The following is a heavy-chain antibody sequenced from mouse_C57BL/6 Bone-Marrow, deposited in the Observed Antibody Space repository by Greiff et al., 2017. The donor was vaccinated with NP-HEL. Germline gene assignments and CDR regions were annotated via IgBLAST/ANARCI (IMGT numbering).Heavy chain of an antibody. Sequence: QVQLQQSGAELVRPGASVTLSCKASGYTFTDYEMHWVKQTPVHGLEWIGAIDPETGGTAYNQKFKGKAILTADKSSSTAYMALRSLTSEDSAVYYCTSTVDPMDYWGQVTSVTVSS. CDR2: IDPETGGT. CDR3: TSTVDPMDY. V-gene: IGHV1-15*01. CDR1: GYTFTDYE. D-gene: IGHD1-1*01. J-gene: IGHJ4*01.